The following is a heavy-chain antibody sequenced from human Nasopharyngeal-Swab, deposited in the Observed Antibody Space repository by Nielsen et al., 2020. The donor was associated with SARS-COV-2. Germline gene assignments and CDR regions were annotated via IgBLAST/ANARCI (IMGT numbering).Heavy chain of an antibody. J-gene: IGHJ6*02. CDR1: GFTFSNYS. CDR3: ARDGFGESPYYYYGMDV. Sequence: GGPLRLSCAASGFTFSNYSMNWVRKAPGKGLEWVSSISSSTSYIYYADSVKGRFTISRDNAKNSLYLQMNSLRAEDTAVYYCARDGFGESPYYYYGMDVWGQGTTVTVSS. CDR2: ISSSTSYI. V-gene: IGHV3-21*01. D-gene: IGHD3-10*01.